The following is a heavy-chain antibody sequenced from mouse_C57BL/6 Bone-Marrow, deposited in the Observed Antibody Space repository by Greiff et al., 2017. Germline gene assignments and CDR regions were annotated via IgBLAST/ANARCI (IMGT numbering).Heavy chain of an antibody. D-gene: IGHD2-1*01. J-gene: IGHJ4*01. CDR3: AREWFYYGNYDATDY. Sequence: QVQLQQPGAELVKPGASVKLSCKASGYTFTSYWMQWVKQRPGQGLEWIGEIDPSDSYTNYNQKFKGKATLTVDTSSSTAYMQLSSLTSEDSAVYYCAREWFYYGNYDATDYWGQGTSVTVSS. V-gene: IGHV1-50*01. CDR1: GYTFTSYW. CDR2: IDPSDSYT.